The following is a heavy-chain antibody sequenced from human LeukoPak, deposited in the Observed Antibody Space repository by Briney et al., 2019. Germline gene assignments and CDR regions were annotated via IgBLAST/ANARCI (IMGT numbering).Heavy chain of an antibody. CDR1: GGSFSGYY. CDR3: ARGEDYYGSGSYYNELDY. CDR2: INHSGST. V-gene: IGHV4-34*01. J-gene: IGHJ4*02. Sequence: SETLSLTCAVYGGSFSGYYWSWIRQPPGKGLEWIGEINHSGSTNYNPSLKSRVTISVDTSKNQFSLKLSSVTAAETAVYYCARGEDYYGSGSYYNELDYWGQGTLVTVSS. D-gene: IGHD3-10*01.